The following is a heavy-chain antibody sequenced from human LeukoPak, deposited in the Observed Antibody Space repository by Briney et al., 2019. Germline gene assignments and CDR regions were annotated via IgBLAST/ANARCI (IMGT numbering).Heavy chain of an antibody. D-gene: IGHD2-2*01. J-gene: IGHJ5*02. CDR2: IYYSGST. CDR1: GGSISSYY. Sequence: SETLSLTCTVSGGSISSYYWSWIRQPPGKGLEWIGYIYYSGSTNYNPSLKSRVTISVDTSKNQFSLKLSSVTAADTAVYYCARALSPFGRCCSSTSCYSWFDPWGQGTLVTVSS. CDR3: ARALSPFGRCCSSTSCYSWFDP. V-gene: IGHV4-59*01.